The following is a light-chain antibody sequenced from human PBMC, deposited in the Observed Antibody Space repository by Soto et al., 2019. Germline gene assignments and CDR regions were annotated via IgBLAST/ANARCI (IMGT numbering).Light chain of an antibody. V-gene: IGKV3-11*01. J-gene: IGKJ1*01. Sequence: EIVLTQSPATLSLSPGERATLSCRASQSISSSLAWYQQKPGQAPRLLIYDASSRATGFPARSSGCGSGTDFTLTMGSLEPEDFAVYYCQQRSEWPRTFGQGTKVDIK. CDR1: QSISSS. CDR2: DAS. CDR3: QQRSEWPRT.